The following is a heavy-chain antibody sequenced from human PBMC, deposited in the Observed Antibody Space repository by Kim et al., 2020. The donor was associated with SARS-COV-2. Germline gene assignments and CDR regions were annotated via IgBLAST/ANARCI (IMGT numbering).Heavy chain of an antibody. J-gene: IGHJ4*02. Sequence: GGSLRLSCAASGFTFSSYPMTWVRQAPGKGLEWVSAIAGSGGGTYYADSVKGRFAVSRDNSKNTLYLQMNSLRAEDTALYYCAIYSSLWYWASDLWGQGT. CDR3: AIYSSLWYWASDL. D-gene: IGHD6-13*01. CDR2: IAGSGGGT. V-gene: IGHV3-23*01. CDR1: GFTFSSYP.